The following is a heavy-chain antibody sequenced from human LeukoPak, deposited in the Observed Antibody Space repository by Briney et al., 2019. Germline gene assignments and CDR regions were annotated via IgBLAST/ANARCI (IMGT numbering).Heavy chain of an antibody. CDR1: GLTVITND. J-gene: IGHJ4*02. D-gene: IGHD1-14*01. V-gene: IGHV3-53*01. CDR2: LYSDGNT. CDR3: ARGVEPLAANTLAY. Sequence: PGGSLRPSCAPSGLTVITNDMTSVRHPPGKGLEWVSFLYSDGNTKYADSVQGRFTISRDNSKNTLYLEMNSLSPDDTAVYYCARGVEPLAANTLAYWGQGTLVTVSS.